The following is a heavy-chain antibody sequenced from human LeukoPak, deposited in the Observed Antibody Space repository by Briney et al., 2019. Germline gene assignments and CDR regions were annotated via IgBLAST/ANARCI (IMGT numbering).Heavy chain of an antibody. CDR1: GFTFSSYS. CDR2: ISSRSTTI. Sequence: GGSPRLSCVASGFTFSSYSMNWVRQAPGKGLEWVSYISSRSTTIYYADSVEGRFTISRDNAKNSVYLQMNSLRAEDTAVYYCARGNSYYYYMDVWGKGTTVTVSS. J-gene: IGHJ6*03. V-gene: IGHV3-48*01. CDR3: ARGNSYYYYMDV.